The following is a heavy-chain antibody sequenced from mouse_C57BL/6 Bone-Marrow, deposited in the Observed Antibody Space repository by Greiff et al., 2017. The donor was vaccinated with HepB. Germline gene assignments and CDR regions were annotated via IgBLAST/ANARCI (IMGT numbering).Heavy chain of an antibody. CDR3: ARRLLLYFDY. V-gene: IGHV5-6*02. J-gene: IGHJ2*01. CDR1: GFTFSSYG. CDR2: ISSGGSYT. D-gene: IGHD1-1*01. Sequence: EVMLVESGGDLVKPGGSLKLSCAASGFTFSSYGMSWVRQTPDKRLEWVATISSGGSYTYYPDSVKGRFTISRDNAKNTLYQQMSSLKSEDTAMYYCARRLLLYFDYWGQGTTLTVSS.